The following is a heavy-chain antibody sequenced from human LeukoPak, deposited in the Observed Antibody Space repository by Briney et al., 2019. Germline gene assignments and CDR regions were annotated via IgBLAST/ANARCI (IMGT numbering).Heavy chain of an antibody. CDR1: GFTFSSYA. V-gene: IGHV3-30-3*01. CDR2: ISYDGSNK. J-gene: IGHJ4*02. Sequence: GGSLRLSCAASGFTFSSYAMHWVRQAPGKGLEWVAVISYDGSNKYYADSVKGRFTISRDNPKNTLYLQMNSLRAEDTAVYYCAKAPHGGYFDYWGQGTLVTVSS. CDR3: AKAPHGGYFDY. D-gene: IGHD3-10*01.